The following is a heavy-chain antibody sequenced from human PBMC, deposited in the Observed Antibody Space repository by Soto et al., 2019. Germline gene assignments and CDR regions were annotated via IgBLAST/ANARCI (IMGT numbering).Heavy chain of an antibody. CDR1: GFTVILRY. V-gene: IGHV3-53*01. J-gene: IGHJ4*02. CDR3: ERDCCSGNQYAN. CDR2: IYAGGST. Sequence: GWSXRLSCASSGFTVILRYSSWFRQAPGKGLEWVSGIYAGGSTYYADSVRGRFTIPRDTYQNILYLQMNSLRSEDTGIYYCERDCCSGNQYANRGQGTPVTVYS. D-gene: IGHD3-10*02.